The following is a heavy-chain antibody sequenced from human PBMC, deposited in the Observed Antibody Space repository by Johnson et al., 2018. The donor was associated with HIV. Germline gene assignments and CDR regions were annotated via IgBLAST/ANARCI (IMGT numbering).Heavy chain of an antibody. J-gene: IGHJ3*02. CDR3: ARGTLAAFDI. CDR1: GFTFSSYA. CDR2: IGTAGDT. V-gene: IGHV3-13*01. Sequence: VQLVESGGELVQPGGSLRLSCAASGFTFSSYAMHWVRQATGKGLEWVSAIGTAGDTSSPGSVKGRLTISRENAKNSLYLQMNSLRAGDTAVYYCARGTLAAFDIWGQGTMVTVSS. D-gene: IGHD2-2*01.